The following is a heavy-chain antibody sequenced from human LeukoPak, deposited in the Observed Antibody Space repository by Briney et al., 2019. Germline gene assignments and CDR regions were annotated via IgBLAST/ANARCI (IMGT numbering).Heavy chain of an antibody. CDR3: AKSARTTMIDEFDY. V-gene: IGHV3-9*01. CDR1: GFTFDDYA. D-gene: IGHD3-22*01. J-gene: IGHJ4*02. Sequence: GGSLRLSCAASGFTFDDYAMHWVRQAPGKGLEWVSGISWNSGSIGYADSVKGRFTISRDNAKNSLYLQMNSLRAEDTALYYCAKSARTTMIDEFDYWGQGTLVTVSS. CDR2: ISWNSGSI.